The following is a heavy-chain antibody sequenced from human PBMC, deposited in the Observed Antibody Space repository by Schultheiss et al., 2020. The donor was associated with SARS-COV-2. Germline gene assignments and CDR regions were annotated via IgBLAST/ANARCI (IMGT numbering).Heavy chain of an antibody. CDR3: ARDNLNLWFGELPVGPYYYYYYGMDV. Sequence: GGSLRLSCAASGFTFSSYAMHWVRQAPGKGLEWVANIKQDGSEKYYVDSVKGRFTISRDNAKNSLYLQMNSLRAEDTAVYYCARDNLNLWFGELPVGPYYYYYYGMDVWGQGTTVTVSS. D-gene: IGHD3-10*01. V-gene: IGHV3-7*01. CDR1: GFTFSSYA. J-gene: IGHJ6*02. CDR2: IKQDGSEK.